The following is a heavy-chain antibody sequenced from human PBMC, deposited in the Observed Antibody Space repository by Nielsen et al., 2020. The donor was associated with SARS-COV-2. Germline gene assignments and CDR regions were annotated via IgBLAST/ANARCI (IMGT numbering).Heavy chain of an antibody. Sequence: ASVKVSCKASGYTFTSYYMHWVRQAPGQGLEWMGIINPSGGSTRYAQKFQGRVTMTRDTSTSTVYMELSSLRSEDTAVYYCARDGWGYCSGGSCYNFDYWGQGTLVTVSS. D-gene: IGHD2-15*01. J-gene: IGHJ4*02. CDR1: GYTFTSYY. V-gene: IGHV1-46*01. CDR3: ARDGWGYCSGGSCYNFDY. CDR2: INPSGGST.